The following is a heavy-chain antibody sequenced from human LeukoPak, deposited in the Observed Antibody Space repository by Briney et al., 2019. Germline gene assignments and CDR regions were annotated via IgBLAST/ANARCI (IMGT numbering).Heavy chain of an antibody. CDR3: ARDHYYGSGSYLLDY. Sequence: GSVRVSCKASGYTFTGYYMNWVRQAPGKGLEWMGWINTNSGGTHYAQKFHGRVTMTRATSISTASMELSRLTSDDTAVYYCARDHYYGSGSYLLDYWGQGILVTVSS. D-gene: IGHD3-10*01. J-gene: IGHJ4*02. CDR2: INTNSGGT. V-gene: IGHV1-2*02. CDR1: GYTFTGYY.